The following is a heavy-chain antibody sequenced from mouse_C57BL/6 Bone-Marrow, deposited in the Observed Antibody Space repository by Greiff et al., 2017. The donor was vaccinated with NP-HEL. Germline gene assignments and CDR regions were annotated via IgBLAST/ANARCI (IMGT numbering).Heavy chain of an antibody. Sequence: QVQLQQSGAELMKPGASVKLSCKATGYTFTGYWIEWVKQRPGHGLEWIGEILPGRGSTNYNEKFKGKATFTADTSSNTAYMQLSSLTTEDSAIYYCARIRDYDGNYYAMDYWGQGTSVTVSS. CDR2: ILPGRGST. D-gene: IGHD2-4*01. CDR3: ARIRDYDGNYYAMDY. J-gene: IGHJ4*01. CDR1: GYTFTGYW. V-gene: IGHV1-9*01.